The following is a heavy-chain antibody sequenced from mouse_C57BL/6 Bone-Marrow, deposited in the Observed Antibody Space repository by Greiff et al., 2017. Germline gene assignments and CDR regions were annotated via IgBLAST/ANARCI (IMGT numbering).Heavy chain of an antibody. Sequence: EVKLVESGGDLVKPGGSLKLSCAASGFTFSSYGLSWVRQTPDKRLEWVATISSGGSYTYYPDSVKGRFTISRDHAKNTLYLQMSSLKSEDTAMYYCAREANLLWYWYFDVWGTGTTVTVSS. D-gene: IGHD2-1*01. CDR3: AREANLLWYWYFDV. J-gene: IGHJ1*03. CDR2: ISSGGSYT. CDR1: GFTFSSYG. V-gene: IGHV5-6*01.